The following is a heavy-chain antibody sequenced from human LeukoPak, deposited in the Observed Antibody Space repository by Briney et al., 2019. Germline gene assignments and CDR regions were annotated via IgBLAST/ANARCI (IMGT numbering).Heavy chain of an antibody. V-gene: IGHV5-51*01. CDR1: GYSFSNYW. Sequence: KGGESLKISCEGSGYSFSNYWIGWVRQMPGKGLEWMGIIDPGDYETRYSPSFQGLVTISVDKSISTAYLQWSSLKASDTAMYYCATPPGYCGNDCSFDHWGQGTLVTVSS. CDR2: IDPGDYET. D-gene: IGHD2-21*02. CDR3: ATPPGYCGNDCSFDH. J-gene: IGHJ4*02.